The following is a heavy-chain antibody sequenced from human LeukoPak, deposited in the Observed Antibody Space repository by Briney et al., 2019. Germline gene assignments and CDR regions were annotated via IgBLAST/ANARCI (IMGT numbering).Heavy chain of an antibody. V-gene: IGHV3-7*01. J-gene: IGHJ4*02. Sequence: PGGSLRLSCAASRFTFSNYWMTWVLQAPGEGLEWVANINQDGSEKHYVDSVKGRFTISRDNAKNSLSLQMNSLRVEDTAVYYCARQNFYPDYWGQGTLVTVSS. CDR1: RFTFSNYW. CDR3: ARQNFYPDY. CDR2: INQDGSEK. D-gene: IGHD1-7*01.